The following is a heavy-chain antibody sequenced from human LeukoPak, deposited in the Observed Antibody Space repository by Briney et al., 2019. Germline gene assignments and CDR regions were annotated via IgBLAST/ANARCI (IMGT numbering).Heavy chain of an antibody. J-gene: IGHJ4*02. CDR2: MNPNSGNT. V-gene: IGHV1-8*03. Sequence: ASVKVSCKASGYTFASYDVNWVRQATGQGLEWMGWMNPNSGNTGYAQKFQGRVTITRNTSITTAYMELSGLTSEDTAVYYCASYSGYAQWGQGTLVTVSS. D-gene: IGHD5-12*01. CDR1: GYTFASYD. CDR3: ASYSGYAQ.